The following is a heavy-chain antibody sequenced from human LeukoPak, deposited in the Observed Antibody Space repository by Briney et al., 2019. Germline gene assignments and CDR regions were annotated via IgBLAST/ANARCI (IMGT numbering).Heavy chain of an antibody. CDR1: GFTFSSYS. CDR2: ISSSSSYI. Sequence: PGGSLRLSCEASGFTFSSYSMNWARQAPGKGLEWVSSISSSSSYIYYADSVKGRFTISRDNAKKSLYLQMNSLRAEDTAVYYCARDFTVAGTIWFDPWGQGTLVTVSS. CDR3: ARDFTVAGTIWFDP. V-gene: IGHV3-21*01. D-gene: IGHD6-19*01. J-gene: IGHJ5*02.